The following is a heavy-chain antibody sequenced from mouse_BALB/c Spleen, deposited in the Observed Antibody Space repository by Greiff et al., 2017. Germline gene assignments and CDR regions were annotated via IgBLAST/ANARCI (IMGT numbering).Heavy chain of an antibody. CDR1: GYSITSDYA. CDR2: ISYSGST. D-gene: IGHD1-1*01. Sequence: EVQLQQSGPGLVKPSQSLSLTCTVTGYSITSDYAWNWIRQFPGNKLEWMGYISYSGSTSYHPSLKSRISITRDTSKNQFFLQLNSVTTEDTATYYCARVYGSSYYFDYWGQGTTLTVSS. J-gene: IGHJ2*01. V-gene: IGHV3-2*02. CDR3: ARVYGSSYYFDY.